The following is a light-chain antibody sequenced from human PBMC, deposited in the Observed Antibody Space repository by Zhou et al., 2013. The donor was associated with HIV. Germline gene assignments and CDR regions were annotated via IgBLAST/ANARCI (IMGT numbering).Light chain of an antibody. V-gene: IGKV1-5*03. CDR1: QSISSW. CDR2: KAS. J-gene: IGKJ2*01. Sequence: DIQMTQSPSTLSASVGDRVTITCRASQSISSWLAWYQQKPGKAPKLLIYKASSLESGVPSRFSGSGSGTEFTLTISSLQPDDFATYYCQQYLSWPPTFGLGDQPREQT. CDR3: QQYLSWPPT.